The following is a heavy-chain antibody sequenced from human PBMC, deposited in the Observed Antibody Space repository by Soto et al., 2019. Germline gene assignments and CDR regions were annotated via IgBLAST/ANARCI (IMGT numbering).Heavy chain of an antibody. CDR1: GGSISGYY. CDR2: VYYSGST. J-gene: IGHJ4*02. Sequence: TLSLTCTLSGGSISGYYWSWIRQPPGKGLEWIGYVYYSGSTKYNPSLESRVTISVDMSNNQFSLMLTSVTAADTAVYYCAKYRRTDAEGYRLDFWGQGTLVTVSS. V-gene: IGHV4-59*01. D-gene: IGHD5-12*01. CDR3: AKYRRTDAEGYRLDF.